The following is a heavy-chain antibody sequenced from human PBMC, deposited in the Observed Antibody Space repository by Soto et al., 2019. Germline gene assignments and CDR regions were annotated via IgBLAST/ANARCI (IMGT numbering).Heavy chain of an antibody. J-gene: IGHJ4*02. V-gene: IGHV4-59*01. CDR2: IYYSGST. CDR3: ASTRIAVADTPVDY. D-gene: IGHD6-19*01. Sequence: HPGKGLEWIGYIYYSGSTNYNPSLESRVTISVDTSKNQFSLKLSSVTAADTAVYYCASTRIAVADTPVDYWGKGTLVTVSP.